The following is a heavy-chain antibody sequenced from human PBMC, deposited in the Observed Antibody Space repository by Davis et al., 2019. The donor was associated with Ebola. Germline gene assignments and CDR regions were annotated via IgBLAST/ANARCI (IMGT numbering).Heavy chain of an antibody. V-gene: IGHV3-7*01. CDR2: IKNDGSEK. CDR1: GFTFSGSW. CDR3: GGLRFLELDGIDP. D-gene: IGHD3-3*01. Sequence: GESLKISCVASGFTFSGSWMSWVRQAPGKGLEWVANIKNDGSEKNYVDSVKGRFTISRDNSKNTLYLQMNSLRAEDTAVYYCGGLRFLELDGIDPWGQGTLVTVSS. J-gene: IGHJ5*02.